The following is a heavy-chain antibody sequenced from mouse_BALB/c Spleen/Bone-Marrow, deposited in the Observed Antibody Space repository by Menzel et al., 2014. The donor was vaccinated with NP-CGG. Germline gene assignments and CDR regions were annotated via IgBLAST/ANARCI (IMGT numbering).Heavy chain of an antibody. Sequence: EVHLVGSGGGLVQPGGSLKLSCATSGFTFSDYYMYWVRQTPEKRLEWVAYITKGGGSTYYPDIVKGRFTISRDNAKNTLYLQMSRLKSEDTAMYYCARQLAYAMDYWGQGTSVTVSS. J-gene: IGHJ4*01. V-gene: IGHV5-12*02. D-gene: IGHD4-1*01. CDR3: ARQLAYAMDY. CDR1: GFTFSDYY. CDR2: ITKGGGST.